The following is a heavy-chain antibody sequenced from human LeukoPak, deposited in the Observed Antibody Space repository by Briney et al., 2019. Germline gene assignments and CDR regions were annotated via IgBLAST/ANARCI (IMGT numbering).Heavy chain of an antibody. CDR3: ARGPRGWYCSSTSCYEDCYFDY. J-gene: IGHJ4*02. CDR1: GYTFTGYY. CDR2: INPNSGGT. V-gene: IGHV1-2*02. Sequence: ASVKVSCKASGYTFTGYYMHWVRQAPGQGLEWMGWINPNSGGTNYAQKFQGRVTMTRDTSISTAYMELSRLRSDDTAVYYCARGPRGWYCSSTSCYEDCYFDYWGQGTLVTVSS. D-gene: IGHD2-2*01.